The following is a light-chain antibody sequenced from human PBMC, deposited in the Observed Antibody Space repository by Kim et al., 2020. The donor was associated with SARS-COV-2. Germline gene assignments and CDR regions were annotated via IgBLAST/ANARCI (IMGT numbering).Light chain of an antibody. V-gene: IGKV1-5*01. CDR3: QQYETDYS. J-gene: IGKJ2*03. Sequence: DIQMTQSPPTLSASVGDRVTITCRASQRIRNWVAWYQQKPGKAPEVLIYDASSLKSGVPPRFSGTGSGTEFTLSISSLQPDDSATYYCQQYETDYSFGQGTKLEIK. CDR1: QRIRNW. CDR2: DAS.